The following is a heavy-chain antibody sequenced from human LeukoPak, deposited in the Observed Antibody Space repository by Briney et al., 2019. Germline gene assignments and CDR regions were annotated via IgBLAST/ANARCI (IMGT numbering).Heavy chain of an antibody. Sequence: PGGSLRLSCAASGFTFDDYGMSWVRQAPGKGLEWISGVNWNGGSTGYADSVKGRFTISRDNSKNTLYLQMNSLRAEDTAVYYCAKDWGIAVDYWGQGTLVTVSS. CDR2: VNWNGGST. CDR1: GFTFDDYG. D-gene: IGHD6-13*01. V-gene: IGHV3-20*04. J-gene: IGHJ4*02. CDR3: AKDWGIAVDY.